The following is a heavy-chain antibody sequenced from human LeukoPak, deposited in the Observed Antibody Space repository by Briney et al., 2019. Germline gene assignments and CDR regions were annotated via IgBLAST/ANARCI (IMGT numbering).Heavy chain of an antibody. CDR2: IYYSGSS. CDR1: GGSINNGGYY. Sequence: SETLSLTCTVSGGSINNGGYYWSWIRQHPGKGLEWIGYIYYSGSSYYNPSLRSRVTISVDTSKNQFSLKLSSVTAADTAVYYCARTPRYYDFWSGSRGLFDYWGQGTLVTVSS. V-gene: IGHV4-30-4*01. CDR3: ARTPRYYDFWSGSRGLFDY. J-gene: IGHJ4*02. D-gene: IGHD3-3*01.